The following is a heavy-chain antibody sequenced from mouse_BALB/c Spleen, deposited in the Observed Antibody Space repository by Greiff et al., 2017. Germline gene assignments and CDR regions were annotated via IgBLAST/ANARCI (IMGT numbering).Heavy chain of an antibody. CDR1: GFTFSSYA. D-gene: IGHD2-14*01. V-gene: IGHV5-9-4*01. Sequence: EVQVVESGGGLVKPGGSLKLSCAASGFTFSSYAMSWVRQSPEKRLEWVAEISSGGSYTYYPDTVTGRFTISRDNAKNTLYLEMSSLRSEDTAMYYCVRRNYRYEGDYLDYWGQGTTLTVSS. CDR3: VRRNYRYEGDYLDY. CDR2: ISSGGSYT. J-gene: IGHJ2*01.